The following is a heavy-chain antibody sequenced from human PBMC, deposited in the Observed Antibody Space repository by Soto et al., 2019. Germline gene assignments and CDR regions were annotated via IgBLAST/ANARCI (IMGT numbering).Heavy chain of an antibody. J-gene: IGHJ4*02. CDR2: IKSKTDGGTT. CDR1: GFTFSNAW. CDR3: TTDLGYGDYEAF. Sequence: EVQLVESGGGLVKPGGSLRLSCAASGFTFSNAWMSWVRQAPGKGLEWVGRIKSKTDGGTTDYAAPVKGRFTISRDDSKNTLYLQMNSLKTEDTAVYYCTTDLGYGDYEAFWGQGTLVTVSS. D-gene: IGHD4-17*01. V-gene: IGHV3-15*01.